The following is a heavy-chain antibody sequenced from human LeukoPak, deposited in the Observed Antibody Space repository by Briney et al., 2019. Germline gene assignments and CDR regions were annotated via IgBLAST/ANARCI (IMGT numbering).Heavy chain of an antibody. CDR3: ARHYRGPTSSVDY. CDR2: IYHSGTT. J-gene: IGHJ4*02. CDR1: GDSISSTTYY. V-gene: IGHV4-39*01. Sequence: PSETLSLTCTVSGDSISSTTYYWGWIRQPPGKGLEWIRSIYHSGTTYYNSSLKSRVTISVDTSKNQFSLKLSSVTAADTAVFYCARHYRGPTSSVDYWGQGTLVTVSS. D-gene: IGHD3-10*01.